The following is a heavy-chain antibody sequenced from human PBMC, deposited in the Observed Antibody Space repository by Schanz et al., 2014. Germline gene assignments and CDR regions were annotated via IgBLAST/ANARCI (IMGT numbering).Heavy chain of an antibody. CDR1: GGSISSSSYF. V-gene: IGHV4-39*07. D-gene: IGHD1-26*01. CDR2: IYYSGST. CDR3: ARYTGAYFDY. Sequence: QLQLQESGPGLVKPSETLSLTCTVSGGSISSSSYFWGWIRQPPGKGLEWIGGIYYSGSTYYNPSLKSRVTMSVDTSKTQFSLRLSSVTAADTAVYYCARYTGAYFDYWGQGTLVTVSS. J-gene: IGHJ4*02.